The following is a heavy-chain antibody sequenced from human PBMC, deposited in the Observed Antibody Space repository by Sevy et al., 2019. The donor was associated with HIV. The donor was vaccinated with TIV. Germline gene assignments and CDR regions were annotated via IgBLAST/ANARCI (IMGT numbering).Heavy chain of an antibody. V-gene: IGHV3-48*01. CDR3: ARTKSNTAMVSSDY. J-gene: IGHJ4*02. CDR1: EFSFSSYS. CDR2: ISSSSSTM. Sequence: GGSLRLSCAASEFSFSSYSMNWVRQAPGQGLEWVSYISSSSSTMYYADSVKGRFTISRDNAKNSLYLHMNTLRAEDTAVYYCARTKSNTAMVSSDYWGQGTLVTVSS. D-gene: IGHD5-18*01.